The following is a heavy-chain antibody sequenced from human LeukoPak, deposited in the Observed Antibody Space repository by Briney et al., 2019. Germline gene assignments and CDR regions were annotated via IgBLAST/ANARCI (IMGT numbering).Heavy chain of an antibody. CDR1: GYIFTGYY. CDR3: ARDLRRQPV. CDR2: ISPDNGDT. V-gene: IGHV1-2*02. J-gene: IGHJ4*02. D-gene: IGHD1-14*01. Sequence: ASVKVSCKASGYIFTGYYMHWVRQAPGQGLEWMGWISPDNGDTSYAQMFQGRITMTRDTSITTAYMDLSSLTSDDTAVYYCARDLRRQPVWGQGTLVTVSS.